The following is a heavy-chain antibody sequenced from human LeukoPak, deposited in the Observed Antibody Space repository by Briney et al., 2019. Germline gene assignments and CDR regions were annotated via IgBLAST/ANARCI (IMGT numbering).Heavy chain of an antibody. D-gene: IGHD2-2*01. CDR3: AMSNCSSTSCSPYYFDY. Sequence: SETLSLPCTVSGGPISRYYWSWIRQPTGKALEWIGYIYTSGSTNYNPSLKSRVTISVDTSKNQFSLKLSSVTAADTAVYYCAMSNCSSTSCSPYYFDYWGQGTLVTVSS. CDR1: GGPISRYY. V-gene: IGHV4-4*09. CDR2: IYTSGST. J-gene: IGHJ4*02.